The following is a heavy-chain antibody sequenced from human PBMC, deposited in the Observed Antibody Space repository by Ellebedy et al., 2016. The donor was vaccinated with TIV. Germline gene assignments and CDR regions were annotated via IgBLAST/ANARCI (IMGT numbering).Heavy chain of an antibody. Sequence: AASVKVSCKASGDTFTNYAFSWVRQAPGQGLEWMGGIIPIFGTVNKAQRFQGRVTITADESTSTAYMEMSGLRSDDTAVYFCAGVHVGVEMATNTYYFDYWGQGTLVIVSS. CDR1: GDTFTNYA. CDR3: AGVHVGVEMATNTYYFDY. J-gene: IGHJ4*02. CDR2: IIPIFGTV. V-gene: IGHV1-69*13. D-gene: IGHD5-24*01.